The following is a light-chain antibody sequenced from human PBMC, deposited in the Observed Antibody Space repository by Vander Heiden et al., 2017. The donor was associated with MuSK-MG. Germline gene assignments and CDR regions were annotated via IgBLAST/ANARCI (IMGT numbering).Light chain of an antibody. Sequence: DIQMTQSPSSLSASVGDRVTMTCRASQDLSNSLAWYQQKPGKTPKLLLYAASQLQSGVPSRFSGSGSGTDYTLTITILQPEHFATYYCQQVDYDPLTFGGGTTVEIK. CDR2: AAS. CDR1: QDLSNS. J-gene: IGKJ4*01. V-gene: IGKV1-NL1*01. CDR3: QQVDYDPLT.